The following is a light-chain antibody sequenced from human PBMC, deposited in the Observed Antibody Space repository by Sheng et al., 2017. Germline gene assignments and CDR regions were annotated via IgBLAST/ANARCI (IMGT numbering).Light chain of an antibody. CDR3: QQSYTTPYT. J-gene: IGKJ2*01. CDR1: QSIANY. V-gene: IGKV1-39*01. Sequence: DIQMTQSPSSLSTSVGDRVTITCRASQSIANYLNWYQQKPGKAPNLLIYVTSNLQSGVPSRFSGSGSGTDFTLTITDLQPEDFVTYFCQQSYTTPYTFGQGTKLEI. CDR2: VTS.